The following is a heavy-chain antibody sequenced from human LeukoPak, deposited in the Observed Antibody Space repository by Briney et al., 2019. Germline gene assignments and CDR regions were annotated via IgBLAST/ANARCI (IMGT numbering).Heavy chain of an antibody. CDR2: IYHSGST. Sequence: PSETLSLTCAVSGGSISSGGYSWSWIRQPPGKGLEWIGYIYHSGSTYYNPSLKSRVTISVDRSKNQFSLKLSSVTAADTVVYYCASKYYDSSGYYYVSWGQGTLVTVSS. V-gene: IGHV4-30-2*01. CDR3: ASKYYDSSGYYYVS. J-gene: IGHJ4*02. CDR1: GGSISSGGYS. D-gene: IGHD3-22*01.